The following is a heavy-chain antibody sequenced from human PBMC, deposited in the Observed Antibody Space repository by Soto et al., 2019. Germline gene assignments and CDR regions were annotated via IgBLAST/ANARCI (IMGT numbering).Heavy chain of an antibody. J-gene: IGHJ4*02. V-gene: IGHV1-46*01. CDR3: ARGGPVVVVTAALDY. CDR1: GGTFTDYY. D-gene: IGHD2-21*02. CDR2: VNPSGGHT. Sequence: QVQLMQSGAEVKKPGASVKVSCKASGGTFTDYYIHWVRQAPGQGLEWMGTVNPSGGHTTYAQHFLGRVTMTRDTSTSTLYMELTSLTSDDTVIYYCARGGPVVVVTAALDYWGQGTLVTVSS.